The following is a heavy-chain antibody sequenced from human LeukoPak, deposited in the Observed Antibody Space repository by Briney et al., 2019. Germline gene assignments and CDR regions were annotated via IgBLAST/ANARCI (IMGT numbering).Heavy chain of an antibody. CDR1: GGSISSGNW. CDR2: IYHSGST. V-gene: IGHV4-4*02. CDR3: ARVRILGGRDCYCVDY. Sequence: SETLSLTCAVSGGSISSGNWWSWVRPPPGKGMEWIGEIYHSGSTNYNPSLKSRVTISVAKSKNQFSLKLSSVTAADTAVYYCARVRILGGRDCYCVDYWGQGTLVTVSS. D-gene: IGHD2-21*02. J-gene: IGHJ4*02.